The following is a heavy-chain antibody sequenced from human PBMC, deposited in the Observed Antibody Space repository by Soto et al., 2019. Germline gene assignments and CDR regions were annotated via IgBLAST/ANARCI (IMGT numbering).Heavy chain of an antibody. V-gene: IGHV4-30-4*01. D-gene: IGHD3-10*01. CDR3: ARSPKGLGNFDY. CDR2: IHYSGST. Sequence: QVQLQESGPGLVKPSRTLSLTCAVSGGSISSGGAYYWSWIRQSPGKGLEWIAYIHYSGSTYYNSSLKSRVTMSVDTAKNQFSLKVSSVTAADTAVYYCARSPKGLGNFDYWGQGTLVTVSS. CDR1: GGSISSGGAYY. J-gene: IGHJ4*02.